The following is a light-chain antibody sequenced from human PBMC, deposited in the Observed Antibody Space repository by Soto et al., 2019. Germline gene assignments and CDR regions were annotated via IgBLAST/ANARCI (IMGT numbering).Light chain of an antibody. Sequence: DIVMTQSPATLSVAPGERVTFSCRASQGVSRKLAWYQHKPGQAPRLLISGASTGATGIPARFSGSGSGTDFTLSISSLEPEDFAVYYCQQRSSWPLTFGPGTRWIS. CDR2: GAS. CDR3: QQRSSWPLT. J-gene: IGKJ3*01. V-gene: IGKV3-11*01. CDR1: QGVSRK.